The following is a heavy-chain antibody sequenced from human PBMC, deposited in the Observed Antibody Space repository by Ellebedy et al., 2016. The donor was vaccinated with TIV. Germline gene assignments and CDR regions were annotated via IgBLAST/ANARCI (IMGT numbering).Heavy chain of an antibody. D-gene: IGHD3-10*01. Sequence: SETLSLTCTVSGGSISPYYWTWIRQTPGRGLEWVGYVFYSGITNYSPSLKSRVTISLDTSKNQFSLRLSSVTAADTAVYYCARDYAPGSFSNYGMDVWGQGTTVTVSS. CDR2: VFYSGIT. V-gene: IGHV4-59*01. J-gene: IGHJ6*02. CDR3: ARDYAPGSFSNYGMDV. CDR1: GGSISPYY.